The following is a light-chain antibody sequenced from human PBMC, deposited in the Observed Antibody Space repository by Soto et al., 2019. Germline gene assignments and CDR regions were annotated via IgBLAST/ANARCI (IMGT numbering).Light chain of an antibody. J-gene: IGKJ1*01. CDR2: AAS. CDR3: QQTDSFPRT. V-gene: IGKV1-39*01. Sequence: DIQMTQSPSSLSASVGDRVTITCRASQSISSYLNWNQHKPGKAPKLLIYAASSLQTGVPSRFSGSRSGTEFALTISSLQRDDFATYYCQQTDSFPRTFGQGTKVEMK. CDR1: QSISSY.